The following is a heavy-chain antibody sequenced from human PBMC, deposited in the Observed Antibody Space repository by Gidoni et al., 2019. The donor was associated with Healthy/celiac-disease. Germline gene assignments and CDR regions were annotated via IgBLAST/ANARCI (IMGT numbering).Heavy chain of an antibody. CDR1: GFTFSSYA. V-gene: IGHV3-23*01. J-gene: IGHJ4*02. Sequence: EVQLLESGGGLVQPGGSLRLSCAASGFTFSSYAMSWVRQAPGKGLEWVSAISGSGGSTYYADPVKGRFTISRDNSKNTLYLQMNSLRAEDTAVYYCAKGGLLVVPAAMYYFDYWGQGTLVTVSS. CDR3: AKGGLLVVPAAMYYFDY. CDR2: ISGSGGST. D-gene: IGHD2-2*01.